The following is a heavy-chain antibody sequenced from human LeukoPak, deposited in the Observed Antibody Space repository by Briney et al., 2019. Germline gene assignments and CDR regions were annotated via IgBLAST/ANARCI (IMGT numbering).Heavy chain of an antibody. CDR1: GFTFSSSA. CDR3: AKSGYNRFDY. J-gene: IGHJ4*02. Sequence: GGSLRLSCAASGFTFSSSAMSWVRQAPGKGLEWVSSISGSGSGGSTYCADSVKGRFTISRDNSKNTLYLQMNSLRVEDTAVYYCAKSGYNRFDYWSQGTLVTVSS. D-gene: IGHD5-24*01. CDR2: ISGSGSGGST. V-gene: IGHV3-23*01.